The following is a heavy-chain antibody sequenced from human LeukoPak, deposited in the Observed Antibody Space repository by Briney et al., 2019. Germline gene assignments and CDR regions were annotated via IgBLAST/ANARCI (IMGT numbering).Heavy chain of an antibody. V-gene: IGHV3-30*03. CDR2: ISYDGSNK. CDR3: AAKGAYSSGWYYYYYGMDV. CDR1: GFTFSSYG. D-gene: IGHD6-19*01. Sequence: PGGSLRLSCAASGFTFSSYGMHWVRQAPGKGLEWVAVISYDGSNKYYADSVKGRFTISRDNSKNTLYLQMNSLRAEDTAVYYCAAKGAYSSGWYYYYYGMDVWGKGTTVTVSS. J-gene: IGHJ6*04.